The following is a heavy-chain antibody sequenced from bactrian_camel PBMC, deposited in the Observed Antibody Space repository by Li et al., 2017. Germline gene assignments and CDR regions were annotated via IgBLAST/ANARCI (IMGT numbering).Heavy chain of an antibody. CDR3: AAGTECRGRWYENAY. Sequence: QVQLVESGGGSVQPGESLRLSYAASGFTVDSERIYWVRRAPGKWLDWVAAIDSRGTFIDYKGSVEGRFTISRDNAKNTLYLQMDSLKPEDTAMYYCAAGTECRGRWYENAYWGQGTQVTVS. J-gene: IGHJ4*01. V-gene: IGHV3S1*01. CDR1: GFTVDSER. D-gene: IGHD6*01. CDR2: IDSRGTFI.